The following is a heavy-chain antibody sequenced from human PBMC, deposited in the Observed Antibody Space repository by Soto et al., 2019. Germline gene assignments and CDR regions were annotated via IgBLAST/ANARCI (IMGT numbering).Heavy chain of an antibody. CDR1: GFTFSSYS. D-gene: IGHD2-15*01. CDR3: ARGEGYCSGGTCYRYFDY. Sequence: GGSLRLSCAASGFTFSSYSMHWVRQAPGKGLEWVAVKGYDGSKKYYADNVKGRFTITRDNSKNTLDLQMDSLRTEDTAVYFCARGEGYCSGGTCYRYFDYWGQGALVTVSS. V-gene: IGHV3-30-3*01. J-gene: IGHJ4*02. CDR2: KGYDGSKK.